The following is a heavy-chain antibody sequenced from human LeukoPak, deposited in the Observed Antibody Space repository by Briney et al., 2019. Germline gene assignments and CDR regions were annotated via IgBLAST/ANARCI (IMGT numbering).Heavy chain of an antibody. J-gene: IGHJ4*02. Sequence: AGGSLRLSCAASGFIFSSYWMTWVRQAPGKGLEWVANIKQDGSEKYYVDSVKGRFTISRDNAKNSLYLQMNSLRAEDTAVYYCASWQQLPLTTFDYWGQGTLVTVSS. CDR3: ASWQQLPLTTFDY. CDR1: GFIFSSYW. V-gene: IGHV3-7*01. D-gene: IGHD6-13*01. CDR2: IKQDGSEK.